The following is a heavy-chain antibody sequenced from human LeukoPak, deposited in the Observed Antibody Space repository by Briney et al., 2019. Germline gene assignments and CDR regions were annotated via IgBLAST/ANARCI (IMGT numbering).Heavy chain of an antibody. CDR1: GFNFRDYW. J-gene: IGHJ4*02. CDR2: IDNDGRKI. CDR3: AREWLNSGSLTEY. D-gene: IGHD1-26*01. Sequence: SGGSLRLSCAASGFNFRDYWMHWVRQAPGKGLVWVSRIDNDGRKITYADSVKGRFTISRDNAKNTLYLQLNSLRADDTAVYYCAREWLNSGSLTEYWGQGALVTVSS. V-gene: IGHV3-74*01.